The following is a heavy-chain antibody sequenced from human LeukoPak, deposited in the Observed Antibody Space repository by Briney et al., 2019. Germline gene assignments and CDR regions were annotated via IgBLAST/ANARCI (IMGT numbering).Heavy chain of an antibody. CDR1: GYTFTGYY. CDR3: ARDYYDSSGNYNYFDY. Sequence: ASVKVSCKASGYTFTGYYMHWVRQAPGQGLEWMGWINPNSGGTNYAQKFQGRVTMTRDTSISTAYMELSRLRSDDTAVYFCARDYYDSSGNYNYFDYWGQGTLVTVSS. J-gene: IGHJ4*02. D-gene: IGHD3-22*01. CDR2: INPNSGGT. V-gene: IGHV1-2*02.